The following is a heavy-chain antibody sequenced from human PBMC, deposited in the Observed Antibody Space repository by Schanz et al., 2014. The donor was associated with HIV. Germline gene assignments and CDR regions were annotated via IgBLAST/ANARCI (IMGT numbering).Heavy chain of an antibody. Sequence: QVQLVESGGASVKPGGSLRLSCAASGFTFSNYNMNWVRQAPGKGLEWAAVIWYDGSYKYYADSVKGRFTISRDNSKNTLFLQMNSLRGEDTAVYYCARVANWDYYGMDVWGQGTTVTVSS. V-gene: IGHV3-33*08. D-gene: IGHD3-16*01. CDR2: IWYDGSYK. CDR1: GFTFSNYN. J-gene: IGHJ6*02. CDR3: ARVANWDYYGMDV.